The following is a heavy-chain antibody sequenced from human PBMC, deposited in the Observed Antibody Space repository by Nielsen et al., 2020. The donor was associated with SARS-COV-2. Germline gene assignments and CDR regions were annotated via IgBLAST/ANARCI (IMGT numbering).Heavy chain of an antibody. Sequence: GSLRLSCTVSGGSISSYYWSWIRQPPGKGLEWIGYIYYSGSTNYNPSLKSRVTISVDTSKNQFSLKLSSVTAADTAVYYCARANGGQYYFDYWGQGTLATVSS. D-gene: IGHD4-23*01. V-gene: IGHV4-59*01. J-gene: IGHJ4*02. CDR2: IYYSGST. CDR3: ARANGGQYYFDY. CDR1: GGSISSYY.